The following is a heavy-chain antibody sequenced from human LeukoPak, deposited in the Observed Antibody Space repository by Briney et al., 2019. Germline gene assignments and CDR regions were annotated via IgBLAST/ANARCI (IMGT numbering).Heavy chain of an antibody. CDR1: GGSIRSSSYY. Sequence: KASETLSLTCTVSGGSIRSSSYYWGWIRQPPGKGLEWIGSIYYSGSTYYNPSLKSRVTISVDTSKNQFSLKLSSVTAADTAVYYCARGSCGWYGYYFDYWGQGTLVTVSS. J-gene: IGHJ4*02. V-gene: IGHV4-39*07. CDR2: IYYSGST. D-gene: IGHD6-19*01. CDR3: ARGSCGWYGYYFDY.